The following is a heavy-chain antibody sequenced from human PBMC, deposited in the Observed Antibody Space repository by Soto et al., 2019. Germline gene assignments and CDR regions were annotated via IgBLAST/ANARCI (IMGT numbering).Heavy chain of an antibody. CDR1: GISLSNDRTG. J-gene: IGHJ4*02. CDR3: GRILRHKYYPPDY. D-gene: IGHD1-26*01. CDR2: IFSNDEK. V-gene: IGHV2-26*01. Sequence: SGPTLVNPTETLTLTCTVSGISLSNDRTGVSWIRQPPGKALEWLAHIFSNDEKSYSTSLKNRLTISKDTSKSQVVLIMTNMVPVDTGTYFCGRILRHKYYPPDYWGQGIPVTVSS.